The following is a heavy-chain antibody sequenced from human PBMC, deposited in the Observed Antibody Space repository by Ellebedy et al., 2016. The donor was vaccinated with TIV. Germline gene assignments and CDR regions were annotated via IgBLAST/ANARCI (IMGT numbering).Heavy chain of an antibody. CDR3: ARDTPLLWFGEWGYYFNY. Sequence: GGSLRLXXAASGFTFSSYYMSWVRQAPGKGLEWVANIKQDGSEKYYVDSVKGRFTISRDNAKNSLYLQMNSLRAEDTAVYYCARDTPLLWFGEWGYYFNYWGQGTLVTVSS. D-gene: IGHD3-10*01. V-gene: IGHV3-7*01. CDR2: IKQDGSEK. J-gene: IGHJ4*02. CDR1: GFTFSSYY.